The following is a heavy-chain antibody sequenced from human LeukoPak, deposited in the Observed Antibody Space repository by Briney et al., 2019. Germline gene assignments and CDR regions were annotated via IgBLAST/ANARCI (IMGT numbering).Heavy chain of an antibody. Sequence: ASVRVSSTASGYTFTVYYMHWVRQAPGQGVEWMGWINPNSGGTNYAQKFQGRVTMTKDTSISTAYMELSRLRSDDTAVYYCARVVAAAARRYYFDYWGQGTLVTVSS. CDR2: INPNSGGT. J-gene: IGHJ4*02. D-gene: IGHD6-13*01. CDR3: ARVVAAAARRYYFDY. V-gene: IGHV1-2*02. CDR1: GYTFTVYY.